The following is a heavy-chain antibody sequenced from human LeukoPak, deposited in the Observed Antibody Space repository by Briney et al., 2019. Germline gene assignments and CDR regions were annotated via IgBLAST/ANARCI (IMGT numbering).Heavy chain of an antibody. V-gene: IGHV3-9*01. D-gene: IGHD3-9*01. CDR1: GLTGSSNF. Sequence: GGSLRLSCAASGLTGSSNFMTWVRQAPGKGLEWVSGISWNSGSIGYADSVKGRFTISRDNAKNSLYLQMNSLRAEDTALYYCAKDGEYDILTGYYSRWGQGTLVTVSS. J-gene: IGHJ4*02. CDR3: AKDGEYDILTGYYSR. CDR2: ISWNSGSI.